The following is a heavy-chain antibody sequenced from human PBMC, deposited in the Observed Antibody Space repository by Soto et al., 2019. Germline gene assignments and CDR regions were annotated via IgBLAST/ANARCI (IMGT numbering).Heavy chain of an antibody. CDR2: ISGSGGST. J-gene: IGHJ4*02. Sequence: GGSLRLSCAASGFTFSSYAMGWVRQTPGKGLEWVSAISGSGGSTYYADSVKGRFTISRDNSKNTLYLQMNSLRAEDTAVYYCARNSYYDFWSGYGALDFDYWGQGTLVTVSS. D-gene: IGHD3-3*01. V-gene: IGHV3-23*01. CDR3: ARNSYYDFWSGYGALDFDY. CDR1: GFTFSSYA.